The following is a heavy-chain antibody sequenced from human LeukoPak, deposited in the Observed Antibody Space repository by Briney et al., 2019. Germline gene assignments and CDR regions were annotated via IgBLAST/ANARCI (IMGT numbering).Heavy chain of an antibody. V-gene: IGHV4-4*07. Sequence: KPSETLSLTCPVSGGSISSYYWSWIRQPAGKGLEWIGRIYTSGSTNYNPSLKSRVTMSVDTSKNQFSLKLSSATAADTAVYYCARGRTYYYGSGSFINWFDPWGQGTLVTVSS. J-gene: IGHJ5*02. CDR3: ARGRTYYYGSGSFINWFDP. D-gene: IGHD3-10*01. CDR2: IYTSGST. CDR1: GGSISSYY.